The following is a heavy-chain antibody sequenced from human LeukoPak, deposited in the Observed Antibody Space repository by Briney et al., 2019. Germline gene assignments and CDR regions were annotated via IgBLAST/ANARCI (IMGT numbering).Heavy chain of an antibody. CDR1: GFSVSNNY. Sequence: GGSLRLSCAASGFSVSNNYMNWVRQASGKGLEWVANIKQDGSEKYYVDSVKGRFTISRDNAKNSLYLQMNSLRAEDTAVYYCARVGLVRGVIIYYYYYYGMDVWGQGTTVTVSS. CDR3: ARVGLVRGVIIYYYYYYGMDV. V-gene: IGHV3-7*03. D-gene: IGHD3-10*01. J-gene: IGHJ6*02. CDR2: IKQDGSEK.